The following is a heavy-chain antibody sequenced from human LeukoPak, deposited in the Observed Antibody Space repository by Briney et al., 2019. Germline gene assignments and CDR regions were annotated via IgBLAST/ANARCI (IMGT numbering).Heavy chain of an antibody. CDR3: VRTVDYFYAFDI. J-gene: IGHJ3*02. D-gene: IGHD2/OR15-2a*01. CDR2: ISSSSSYI. V-gene: IGHV3-21*01. CDR1: GFTFSSFN. Sequence: GGSLRLSCAASGFTFSSFNMNWVRQAPGKGLEWVSSISSSSSYIYYADSMKGRFTISRDNAKNSLYLQMNSLRAEDTAVYYCVRTVDYFYAFDIWGQGTMVTVSS.